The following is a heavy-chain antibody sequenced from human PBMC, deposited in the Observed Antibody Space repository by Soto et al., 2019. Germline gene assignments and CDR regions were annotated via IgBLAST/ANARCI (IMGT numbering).Heavy chain of an antibody. D-gene: IGHD6-19*01. CDR2: ISGSGGST. J-gene: IGHJ5*01. V-gene: IGHV3-23*01. CDR1: GFTFSSYA. Sequence: PGASLRLSCAASGFTFSSYAMSWVRQAPGKWLEWVSVISGSGGSTYYADSVKGRFTISRDNSKNTLYLQMNSLRAEDTAVYYCAKDQLAVAGLNWFDYWGQGTLVTVSS. CDR3: AKDQLAVAGLNWFDY.